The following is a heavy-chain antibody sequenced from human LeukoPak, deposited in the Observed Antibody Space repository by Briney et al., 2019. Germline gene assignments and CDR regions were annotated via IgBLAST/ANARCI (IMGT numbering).Heavy chain of an antibody. CDR2: IYSGGST. Sequence: GGSLRLSCAASGFTVSSNHMSWVRQAPGKGLEWVSAIYSGGSTYYADSVKGRFTISRDNSKDTLYLQMNSLRAEDTALYYCARDNSRHYFDYWGQGTLVTVSS. CDR3: ARDNSRHYFDY. CDR1: GFTVSSNH. D-gene: IGHD6-25*01. J-gene: IGHJ4*02. V-gene: IGHV3-53*01.